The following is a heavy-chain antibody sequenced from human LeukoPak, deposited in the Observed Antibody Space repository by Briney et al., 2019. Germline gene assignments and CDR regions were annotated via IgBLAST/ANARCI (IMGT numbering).Heavy chain of an antibody. CDR2: IYYSGST. J-gene: IGHJ4*02. D-gene: IGHD6-13*01. V-gene: IGHV4-30-4*08. Sequence: PSQTLSLTCTVSGGSISSGDYYWSWIRQPPGKGLEWIGYIYYSGSTYYNPSLKSRVTISVDTSKNQFSLKLSSVTAADTAVYYCARDRHSSSWWIPARWGQGTLVTVSS. CDR1: GGSISSGDYY. CDR3: ARDRHSSSWWIPAR.